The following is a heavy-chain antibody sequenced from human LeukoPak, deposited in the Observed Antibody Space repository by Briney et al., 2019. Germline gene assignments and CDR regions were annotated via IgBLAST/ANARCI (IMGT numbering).Heavy chain of an antibody. CDR3: ATEGRGYCSGGSCPYDAFDI. J-gene: IGHJ3*02. Sequence: ASVKVSCKVSGYTLTELSMHWVRQAPGKGLEWMVGFDPEDGETIYAQKFQGRVTMTEDTSTDTAYMELSSLRSEDTAVYYCATEGRGYCSGGSCPYDAFDIWGQGTMVTVSS. CDR2: FDPEDGET. V-gene: IGHV1-24*01. CDR1: GYTLTELS. D-gene: IGHD2-15*01.